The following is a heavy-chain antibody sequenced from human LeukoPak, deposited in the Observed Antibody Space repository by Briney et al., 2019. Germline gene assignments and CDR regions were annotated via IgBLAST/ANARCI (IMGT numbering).Heavy chain of an antibody. CDR2: INPNSGGT. V-gene: IGHV1-2*02. CDR1: GYTFTGYY. Sequence: GASVKVACKASGYTFTGYYMHWVRQAPGQGLEWMGWINPNSGGTNYAEKFQGRVTMTRDTSISTAYMELSRLRSDDTAVYYCARDGELTGDKAFDYWGQGTLVTVSS. J-gene: IGHJ4*02. D-gene: IGHD7-27*01. CDR3: ARDGELTGDKAFDY.